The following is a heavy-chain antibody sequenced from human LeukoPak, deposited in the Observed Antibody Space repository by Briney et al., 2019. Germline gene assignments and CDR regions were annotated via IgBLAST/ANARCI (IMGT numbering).Heavy chain of an antibody. CDR3: ARRNYGSGSYYHDY. CDR1: GGSISSSSYY. CDR2: IYYSGST. J-gene: IGHJ4*02. D-gene: IGHD3-10*01. Sequence: SETLSLTCTVSGGSISSSSYYWGWIRQPPGKGLEWIGSIYYSGSTYYNPSLKSRVTISVDTSNNQFSLKLSSVTAADTAVYYCARRNYGSGSYYHDYWGQGTLVTVSS. V-gene: IGHV4-39*01.